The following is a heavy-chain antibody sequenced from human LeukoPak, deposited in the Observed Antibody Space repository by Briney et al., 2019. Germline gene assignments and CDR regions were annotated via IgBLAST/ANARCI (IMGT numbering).Heavy chain of an antibody. D-gene: IGHD6-19*01. CDR1: GFTFSSYT. V-gene: IGHV3-30-3*01. J-gene: IGHJ4*02. CDR2: ISYDGSNK. Sequence: GGSLRLSCAASGFTFSSYTMHWVRQAPGKGLEWVAVISYDGSNKYYADSVKGRFTISRDNSKNTLYLQMNSLRAEDTAMYYCARDLDSSGPSPWVFDYWGQGTLVTVSS. CDR3: ARDLDSSGPSPWVFDY.